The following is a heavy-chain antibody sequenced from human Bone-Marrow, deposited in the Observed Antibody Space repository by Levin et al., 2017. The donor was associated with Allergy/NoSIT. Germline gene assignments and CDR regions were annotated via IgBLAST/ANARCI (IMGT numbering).Heavy chain of an antibody. Sequence: ASVKVSCKASGYTFTSYDINWVRQATGQGLEWMGWMNPNSGNTGYAQKFQGRVTMTRNTSISTAYMELSSLRSEDTAVYYCSRGSITIFGVVTPTYYYYGMDVWGQGTTVTVSS. CDR1: GYTFTSYD. CDR2: MNPNSGNT. D-gene: IGHD3-3*01. CDR3: SRGSITIFGVVTPTYYYYGMDV. J-gene: IGHJ6*02. V-gene: IGHV1-8*01.